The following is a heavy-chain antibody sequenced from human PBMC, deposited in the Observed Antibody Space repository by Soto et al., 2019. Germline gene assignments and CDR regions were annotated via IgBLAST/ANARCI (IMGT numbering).Heavy chain of an antibody. CDR3: ARTRGRGQWRDFYFDF. V-gene: IGHV4-59*12. J-gene: IGHJ4*02. Sequence: SETLSLTCTVSGGPIAPFYWSWIRQSPGKGLESIGYVYYNGSTNYNPALKGRVTISLDTSKSQFSLRLSSVTAADTAVYYCARTRGRGQWRDFYFDFWGQGSLVTVSS. CDR2: VYYNGST. D-gene: IGHD6-19*01. CDR1: GGPIAPFY.